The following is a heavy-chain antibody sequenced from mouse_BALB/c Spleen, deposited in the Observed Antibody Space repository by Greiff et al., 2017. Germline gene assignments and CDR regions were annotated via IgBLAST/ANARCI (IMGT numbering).Heavy chain of an antibody. CDR2: ISSGGSYT. V-gene: IGHV5-9-4*01. D-gene: IGHD2-10*02. Sequence: EVQLVESGGGLVKPGGSLKLSCAASGFTFSSYAMSWVRQSPEKRLEWVAEISSGGSYTYYPDTVTGRFTISRDNAKNTLYLEMSSLRSEDTAMYYCAKYGNHYAMDYWGQGTSVTVSS. CDR1: GFTFSSYA. J-gene: IGHJ4*01. CDR3: AKYGNHYAMDY.